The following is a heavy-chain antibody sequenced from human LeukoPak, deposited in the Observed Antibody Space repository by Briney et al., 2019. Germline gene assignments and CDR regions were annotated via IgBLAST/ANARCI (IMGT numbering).Heavy chain of an antibody. CDR3: ARGTRSSGYDFDY. Sequence: ASVKASCKASGYTFTGYYMHWVRQAPGQGLEWMGRINPNSGGTNYAQKFQGRVTMTRDTSISTAYMELSRLRSDDTAVYYCARGTRSSGYDFDYWGQGTLVTASS. D-gene: IGHD3-22*01. CDR1: GYTFTGYY. CDR2: INPNSGGT. V-gene: IGHV1-2*06. J-gene: IGHJ4*02.